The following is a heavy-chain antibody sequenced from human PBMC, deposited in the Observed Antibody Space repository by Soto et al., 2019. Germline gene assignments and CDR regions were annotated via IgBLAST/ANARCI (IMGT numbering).Heavy chain of an antibody. Sequence: SVKVSCKASGGTFSSYAISWVRQAPGQGLEWMGGIIPIFGTANYAQKFQGRVTITADKSTSTAYMELSSLRSEDTAVYFCAKDGTTAGQHYYAMDVWGQGTTVTVSS. D-gene: IGHD6-13*01. CDR3: AKDGTTAGQHYYAMDV. J-gene: IGHJ6*02. CDR1: GGTFSSYA. V-gene: IGHV1-69*06. CDR2: IIPIFGTA.